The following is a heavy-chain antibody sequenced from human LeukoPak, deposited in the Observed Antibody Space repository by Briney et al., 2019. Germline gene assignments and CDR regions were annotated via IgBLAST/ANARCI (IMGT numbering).Heavy chain of an antibody. Sequence: PSETLSLTCAVYGGSFSGYFWNWTRQPPGKGLEWIGEINHSGSTHHNPSLKSRVTISIDTSKNQISLKLSSVTAADTAVYYCARGPDSGSYFAWFGPWGQGTLVTVSS. CDR2: INHSGST. V-gene: IGHV4-34*01. D-gene: IGHD3-10*01. J-gene: IGHJ5*02. CDR1: GGSFSGYF. CDR3: ARGPDSGSYFAWFGP.